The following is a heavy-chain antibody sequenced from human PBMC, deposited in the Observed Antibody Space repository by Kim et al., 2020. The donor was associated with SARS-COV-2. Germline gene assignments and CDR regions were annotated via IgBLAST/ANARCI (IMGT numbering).Heavy chain of an antibody. Sequence: GGSLRLSCAASGFTFSSYSMNWVRQAPGKGLEWVSSISSSSSYIYYADSVKGRFTISRDNAKNSLYLQMNSLRAEDTAVYYCARAFPSVVRAWRVSPDWFDPWGQGTLVTVSS. CDR2: ISSSSSYI. D-gene: IGHD6-6*01. V-gene: IGHV3-21*01. J-gene: IGHJ5*02. CDR3: ARAFPSVVRAWRVSPDWFDP. CDR1: GFTFSSYS.